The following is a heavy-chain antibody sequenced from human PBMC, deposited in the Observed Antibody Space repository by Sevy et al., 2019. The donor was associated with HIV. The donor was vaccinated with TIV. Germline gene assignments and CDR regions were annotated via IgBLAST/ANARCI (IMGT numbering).Heavy chain of an antibody. CDR2: INVYNGNT. CDR1: GYNFNNYG. J-gene: IGHJ4*02. Sequence: ASVKVSCKASGYNFNNYGVSWMRQAPGQGLEWIGWINVYNGNTNYAQKVQGRATMTTDTSTNTAYMELRSLRSDDTAVYYCARTTYCSTTSCYNGYPDYWGQGTLLTVSS. V-gene: IGHV1-18*01. CDR3: ARTTYCSTTSCYNGYPDY. D-gene: IGHD2-2*02.